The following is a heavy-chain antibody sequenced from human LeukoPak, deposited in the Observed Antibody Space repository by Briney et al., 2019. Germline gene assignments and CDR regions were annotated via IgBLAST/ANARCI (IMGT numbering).Heavy chain of an antibody. CDR3: ASPNVLRFLEWTTGYAFDI. D-gene: IGHD3-3*01. Sequence: GGSLRLSCAASGFTFSSYGMNWVRQAPGKGLEWVSYISSSGSTIYYADSVKGRFTISRDNAKNSLYLQMNSLRAEDTAVYYCASPNVLRFLEWTTGYAFDIWGQGTMVTVSS. J-gene: IGHJ3*02. V-gene: IGHV3-48*04. CDR2: ISSSGSTI. CDR1: GFTFSSYG.